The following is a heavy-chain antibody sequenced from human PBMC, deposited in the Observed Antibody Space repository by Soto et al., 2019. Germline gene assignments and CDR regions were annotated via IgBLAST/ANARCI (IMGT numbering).Heavy chain of an antibody. Sequence: TAETLSLTCIVSVGSISGYYWSWIRQTPGTGLEWIGYIYYNGRTNFNPSLKSRATISLDTSKNQFSLQLTSVTAADTAVYYCARVMGKNWFDVWGQGTLVTVSS. CDR2: IYYNGRT. V-gene: IGHV4-59*13. CDR1: VGSISGYY. J-gene: IGHJ5*02. D-gene: IGHD7-27*01. CDR3: ARVMGKNWFDV.